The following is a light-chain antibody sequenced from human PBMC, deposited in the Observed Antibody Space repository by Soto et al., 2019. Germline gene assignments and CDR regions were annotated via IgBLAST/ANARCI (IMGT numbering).Light chain of an antibody. CDR1: QSISSY. CDR2: AAS. Sequence: IQMTQSPSSLSASVGDRVTITCRASQSISSYLHWYQQKPGKAPKLLIYAASSLQSGVPSRFSGSGSGTEFTLTISSLQPDDFATYYCQQYSSYWTFAQGTKVDIK. V-gene: IGKV1-39*01. CDR3: QQYSSYWT. J-gene: IGKJ1*01.